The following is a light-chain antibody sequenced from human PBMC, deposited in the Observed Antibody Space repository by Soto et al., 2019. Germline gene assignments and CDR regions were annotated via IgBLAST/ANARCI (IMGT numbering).Light chain of an antibody. CDR2: SAS. CDR1: QSVRY. Sequence: IQMTQSPSSLSASVGDRVTIACRASQSVRYLSWYQQTPGKAPKLLIYSASTLFSGVPSRFSGSGSGTDFSLTITTLQPEDSATYYCLQSDTSPLTFGGGTRVEI. V-gene: IGKV1-39*01. J-gene: IGKJ4*01. CDR3: LQSDTSPLT.